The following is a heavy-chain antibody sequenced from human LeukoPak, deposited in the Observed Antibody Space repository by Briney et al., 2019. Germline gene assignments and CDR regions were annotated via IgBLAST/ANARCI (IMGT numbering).Heavy chain of an antibody. V-gene: IGHV3-7*01. J-gene: IGHJ5*02. D-gene: IGHD3-3*01. CDR2: IKQDGSEK. CDR3: ARDVTTYYDFWSGLDANWFDP. Sequence: GGSLRLSCAASGYTFSSYWMSWVRPAPGKGLEWVANIKQDGSEKYYVDSVKGRFTISRDNAKNSLYLQMNSLRAEDTAVYYCARDVTTYYDFWSGLDANWFDPWGQGTLVTVSS. CDR1: GYTFSSYW.